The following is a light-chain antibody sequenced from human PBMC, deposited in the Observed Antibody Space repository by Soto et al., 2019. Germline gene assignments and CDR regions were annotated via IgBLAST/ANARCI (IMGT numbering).Light chain of an antibody. J-gene: IGKJ2*01. CDR1: QTVSGNY. Sequence: EIVLTQSTGTLSLSPGERATLSCRASQTVSGNYLAWYQQKPRQSPRLLIYGSSDRAAGIPDRFSGSGSGTRFTLTITRVETEYFAVYYCRQYGSSPPYTFGQGTKQKIK. V-gene: IGKV3-20*01. CDR2: GSS. CDR3: RQYGSSPPYT.